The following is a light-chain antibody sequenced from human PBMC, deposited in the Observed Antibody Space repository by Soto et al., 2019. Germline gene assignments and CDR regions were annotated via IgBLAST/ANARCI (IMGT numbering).Light chain of an antibody. V-gene: IGKV3-15*01. J-gene: IGKJ1*01. CDR3: QHYNNWPLWT. CDR2: GAS. CDR1: QRISSN. Sequence: EVVMTQSPATLSVSPGERATLSCRASQRISSNLAWYQQRRGQAPRLLIYGASTRAPGIPARFSGSGSETEFTLTISSLQSEDFAVYYCQHYNNWPLWTFGQGTKVEIK.